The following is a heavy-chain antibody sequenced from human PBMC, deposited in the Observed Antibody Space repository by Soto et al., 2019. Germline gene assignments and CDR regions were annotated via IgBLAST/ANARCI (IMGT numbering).Heavy chain of an antibody. Sequence: QVQLVESGGGVVQPGRSLRLSCAASGFTFSSYGMHWVRQAPGKGLEWVAVIWYDGSNKYYADSVKGRFTISRDNSKNTLYLQMNSLRAEDTAVYYCGRGPHAYYYYGMDVWGQGTTVTVSS. CDR1: GFTFSSYG. CDR2: IWYDGSNK. J-gene: IGHJ6*02. V-gene: IGHV3-33*01. CDR3: GRGPHAYYYYGMDV.